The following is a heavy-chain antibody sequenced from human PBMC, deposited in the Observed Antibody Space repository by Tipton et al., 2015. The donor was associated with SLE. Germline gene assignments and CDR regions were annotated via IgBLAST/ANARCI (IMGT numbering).Heavy chain of an antibody. CDR1: GYSISSGYY. CDR2: IYHSGSA. D-gene: IGHD6-13*01. CDR3: TRAEFSSNWYMYWHFDL. Sequence: TLSLTCTVSGYSISSGYYWGWIRQPPGKGLEYIGSIYHSGSAFYNPSLKSRVTISVDTSKNQFSLKLSSVTAADTAVYFCTRAEFSSNWYMYWHFDLWGRDTLVTVSS. V-gene: IGHV4-38-2*02. J-gene: IGHJ2*01.